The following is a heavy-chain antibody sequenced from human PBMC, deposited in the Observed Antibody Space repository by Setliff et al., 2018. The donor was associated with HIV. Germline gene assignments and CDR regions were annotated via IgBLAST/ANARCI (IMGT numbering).Heavy chain of an antibody. D-gene: IGHD2-21*02. CDR2: IYTNGST. V-gene: IGHV4-61*02. CDR1: GGSISRGNHF. Sequence: SETLSLTCTVSGGSISRGNHFWTWIRQPAGKGLEWIGRIYTNGSTHYNPSLKSRATIAVDTSKNQFSLKLSSVTAADTAVYYCARSVVVVTVEWFDPWGQGTLVTVSS. CDR3: ARSVVVVTVEWFDP. J-gene: IGHJ5*02.